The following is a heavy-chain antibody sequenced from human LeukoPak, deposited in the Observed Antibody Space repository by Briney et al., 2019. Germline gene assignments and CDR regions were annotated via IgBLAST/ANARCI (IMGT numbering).Heavy chain of an antibody. CDR1: GYTFTGYY. D-gene: IGHD3-10*01. CDR2: INPNSGGT. V-gene: IGHV1-2*04. Sequence: ASVKVSCKASGYTFTGYYMHWVRQAPGQGLEWMGWINPNSGGTNYAQKFQGWVTMTRDTSISTAYMELSRLRSDDTAVYYCARVGRRYGSGSYYDYWGQGTLVTVSS. J-gene: IGHJ4*02. CDR3: ARVGRRYGSGSYYDY.